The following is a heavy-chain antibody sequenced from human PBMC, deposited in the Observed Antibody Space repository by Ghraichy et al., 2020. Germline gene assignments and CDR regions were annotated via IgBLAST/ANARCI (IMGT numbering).Heavy chain of an antibody. CDR2: IYPGDSDT. J-gene: IGHJ4*02. Sequence: GESLNISCKGSGYRFTSYWIGWVRQMPGKGLEWMGIIYPGDSDTRYSPSFQGQVTISADKSISTAYLQWSSLKASDTAMYYCARHASVEMPTFTTDYWGQGTLVTVSS. CDR3: ARHASVEMPTFTTDY. D-gene: IGHD5-24*01. V-gene: IGHV5-51*01. CDR1: GYRFTSYW.